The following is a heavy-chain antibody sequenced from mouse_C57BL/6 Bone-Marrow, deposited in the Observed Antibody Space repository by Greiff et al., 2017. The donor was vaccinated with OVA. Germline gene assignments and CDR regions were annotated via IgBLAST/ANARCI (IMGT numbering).Heavy chain of an antibody. CDR3: ARVEVYYYAMDY. V-gene: IGHV5-4*01. D-gene: IGHD2-14*01. CDR1: GFTFSSYA. J-gene: IGHJ4*01. CDR2: ISDGGSYT. Sequence: DVHLVESGGGLVKPGGSLKLSCAASGFTFSSYAMSWVRQTREKRLEWVATISDGGSYTYYPDNVKGRFTISRDNAKNNLYLQMSHLKSEDTAMYYCARVEVYYYAMDYWGQGTSVTVSS.